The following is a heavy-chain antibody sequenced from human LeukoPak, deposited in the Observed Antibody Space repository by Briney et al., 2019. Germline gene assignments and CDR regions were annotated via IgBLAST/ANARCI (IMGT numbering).Heavy chain of an antibody. CDR3: ARGRLGQQLVAEFDY. D-gene: IGHD6-13*01. CDR2: IYHSGST. Sequence: SETLSLTCTVSGYSISSGYYWGWIRQPPGKGLEWIGSIYHSGSTYYNPSLKSRVTISVDTSKDQFSLKLSSVTAADTAVYYCARGRLGQQLVAEFDYWGQGTLVTVSS. CDR1: GYSISSGYY. V-gene: IGHV4-38-2*02. J-gene: IGHJ4*02.